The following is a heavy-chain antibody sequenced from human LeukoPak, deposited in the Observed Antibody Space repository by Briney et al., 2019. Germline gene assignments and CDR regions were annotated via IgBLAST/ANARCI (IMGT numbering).Heavy chain of an antibody. CDR1: GYNFANYW. V-gene: IGHV5-51*01. J-gene: IGHJ4*02. CDR2: IYPGNSDT. Sequence: GESLKISCKGSGYNFANYWIGWVRQMPEKGLEWMGTIYPGNSDTRYSPSFQGQVTISADKSISTAHLQWSSLKASDTAMYYCILAADGFDYWGQGTLVTVSS. CDR3: ILAADGFDY. D-gene: IGHD6-13*01.